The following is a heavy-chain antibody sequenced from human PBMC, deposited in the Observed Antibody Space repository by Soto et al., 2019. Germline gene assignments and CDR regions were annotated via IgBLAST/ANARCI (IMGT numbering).Heavy chain of an antibody. V-gene: IGHV4-30-4*01. Sequence: SETLSLTCSVSGDSISTVDYFWAWIRQPPGQTLEYIGYIYKSTTTYYNPSFESRVAISLDTSKSQFSLNVTSVTAADTAVYFCARGRYCLTGRCFPNWLDSWGQGTLVTVSS. D-gene: IGHD2-15*01. CDR2: IYKSTTT. CDR3: ARGRYCLTGRCFPNWLDS. J-gene: IGHJ5*01. CDR1: GDSISTVDYF.